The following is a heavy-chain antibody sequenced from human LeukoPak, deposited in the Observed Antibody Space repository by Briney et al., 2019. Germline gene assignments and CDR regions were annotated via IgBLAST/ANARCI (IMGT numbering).Heavy chain of an antibody. J-gene: IGHJ5*02. CDR2: IRNDGSKD. V-gene: IGHV3-30*02. Sequence: PGGSLRLSCAASGFTFSDFGMHWVRQAPGKGLEWVAFIRNDGSKDYYPDSVKGRFTISRDNSRTTLYLQMHSLRIEDTAVYYCAKGGSSSHNWFDPWGQGILVTVSS. CDR1: GFTFSDFG. CDR3: AKGGSSSHNWFDP. D-gene: IGHD6-13*01.